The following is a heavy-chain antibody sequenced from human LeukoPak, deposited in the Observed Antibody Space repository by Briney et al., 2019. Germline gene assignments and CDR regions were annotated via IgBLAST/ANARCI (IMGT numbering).Heavy chain of an antibody. CDR1: DYTFTRNG. J-gene: IGHJ4*02. Sequence: ASVILPCKASDYTFTRNGISWVRQAPGEGLEWMGWFSAYNDNTNYAQNFQGRVTMTTDTPTSTAYMELRSLRSDDTAVYYCAYESSAYYVYWGQGTLVTGSS. V-gene: IGHV1-18*01. D-gene: IGHD3-22*01. CDR2: FSAYNDNT. CDR3: AYESSAYYVY.